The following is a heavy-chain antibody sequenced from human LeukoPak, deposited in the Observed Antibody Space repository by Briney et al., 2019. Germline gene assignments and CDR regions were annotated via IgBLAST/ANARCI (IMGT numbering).Heavy chain of an antibody. CDR1: GGSIISSRNY. D-gene: IGHD2-2*01. Sequence: PSETLSLTCTVSGGSIISSRNYWGWIRQPPGKGLEWMGSIYYSGSTYYNPFLKTRGTISIDTSNNQFSLRLRSVTAADTAVYYCARTRSDTVVVPPKNYFDYWGQGALVTVSS. V-gene: IGHV4-39*01. CDR3: ARTRSDTVVVPPKNYFDY. CDR2: IYYSGST. J-gene: IGHJ4*02.